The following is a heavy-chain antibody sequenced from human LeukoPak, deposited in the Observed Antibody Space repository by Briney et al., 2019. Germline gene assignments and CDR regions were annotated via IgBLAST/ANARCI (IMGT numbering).Heavy chain of an antibody. CDR3: AKVIGKSSGLGHY. CDR1: GGSISSYY. J-gene: IGHJ4*02. Sequence: SETLSLTCTVSGGSISSYYWSWIRQPPGKGLEWIGYIYYSGSTNYNPSLKSRVTISVDTSKNQFSLKLSSVTAADTAVYYCAKVIGKSSGLGHYWGQGTLVTVSS. V-gene: IGHV4-59*01. CDR2: IYYSGST. D-gene: IGHD6-19*01.